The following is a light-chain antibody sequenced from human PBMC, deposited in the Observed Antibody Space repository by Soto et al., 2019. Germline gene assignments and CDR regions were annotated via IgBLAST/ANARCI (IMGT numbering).Light chain of an antibody. CDR1: QSVSSSY. CDR2: GAS. J-gene: IGKJ1*01. Sequence: EIVLTQSPGTLSLSPGERATLSCRASQSVSSSYLAWYQQKPGQAPRLLLYGASSRATGIPDRFSGSGSGPDFTLTISRLEPEDFAVYYCQQYGSSPWTFGQGTKVGIK. CDR3: QQYGSSPWT. V-gene: IGKV3-20*01.